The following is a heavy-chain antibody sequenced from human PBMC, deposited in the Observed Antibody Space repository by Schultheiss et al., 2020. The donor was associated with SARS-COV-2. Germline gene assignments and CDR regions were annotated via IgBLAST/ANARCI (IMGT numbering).Heavy chain of an antibody. Sequence: SETLSLTCAVYGGSFSGYYWSWIRQPPGKGLEWIGSVYYSGSTYYNASLKSRVTISVDTSKNQFSLKLSSVTAADTAVYYCAREPIRTYSSSSKDYWGQGTLVTVSS. CDR3: AREPIRTYSSSSKDY. J-gene: IGHJ4*02. V-gene: IGHV4-34*01. CDR1: GGSFSGYY. D-gene: IGHD6-6*01. CDR2: VYYSGST.